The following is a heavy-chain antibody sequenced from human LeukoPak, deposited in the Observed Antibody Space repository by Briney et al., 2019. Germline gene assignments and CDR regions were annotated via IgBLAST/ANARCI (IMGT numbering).Heavy chain of an antibody. J-gene: IGHJ4*02. CDR2: IYSGGNT. D-gene: IGHD3-10*01. CDR1: GFSVSSNY. Sequence: GGSLRLSCAASGFSVSSNYMSWVRQAPAKGLEWVSVIYSGGNTYYADSVKGRFTISRDNCKNTLYVQMNTMRAEDTAGCYCARGELRTAHSAYWGQGTLVTVYS. V-gene: IGHV3-53*01. CDR3: ARGELRTAHSAY.